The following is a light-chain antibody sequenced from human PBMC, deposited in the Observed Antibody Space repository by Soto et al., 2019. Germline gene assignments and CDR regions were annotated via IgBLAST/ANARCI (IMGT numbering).Light chain of an antibody. V-gene: IGKV3-20*01. CDR3: QQYVSSPPVYS. Sequence: EIVLTQSRGTLSLSPGESATLTCRASQSVTSSYIAWYQQRPGQAPRLLIYGASNRATGIPDRFSGSGSGTDFTLTISSLEPEDFAVYYCQQYVSSPPVYSFGQGTKLEIK. CDR2: GAS. J-gene: IGKJ2*01. CDR1: QSVTSSY.